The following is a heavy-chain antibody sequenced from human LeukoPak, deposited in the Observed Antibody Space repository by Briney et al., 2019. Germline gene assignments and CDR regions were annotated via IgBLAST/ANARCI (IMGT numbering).Heavy chain of an antibody. V-gene: IGHV1-46*01. CDR3: ARDRMGYCSSTSCYTVVHFDYYYYGMDV. Sequence: GASVKVSCKASGYTFTSYYMHWVRQAPGQGLEWMGIINPSGGSTSCAQKFQGRVTMTRDTSTSTVYMELSSLRSEDTAVYYCARDRMGYCSSTSCYTVVHFDYYYYGMDVWGQGTTVTVSS. CDR2: INPSGGST. CDR1: GYTFTSYY. D-gene: IGHD2-2*02. J-gene: IGHJ6*02.